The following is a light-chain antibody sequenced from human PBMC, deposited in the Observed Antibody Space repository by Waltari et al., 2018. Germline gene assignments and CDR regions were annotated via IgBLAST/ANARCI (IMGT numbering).Light chain of an antibody. CDR2: VTS. J-gene: IGKJ1*01. V-gene: IGKV1-NL1*01. CDR3: RQYDITPWT. CDR1: HVISDS. Sequence: DIQRTQSPSSLSAPVGDRVSITCRASHVISDSLAWYQQKPGKAPKLLLYVTSRLERGVPSRFSGIGSGTDYTLTISSLQTEDFATYYCRQYDITPWTFGQGTKVEIK.